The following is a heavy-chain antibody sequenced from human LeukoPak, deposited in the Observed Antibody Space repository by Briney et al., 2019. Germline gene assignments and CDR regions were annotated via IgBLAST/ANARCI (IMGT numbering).Heavy chain of an antibody. CDR1: GFTVSSNY. J-gene: IGHJ6*02. V-gene: IGHV3-48*02. CDR3: ARYQHYYYGMDV. D-gene: IGHD2-2*01. CDR2: ISSSSSTI. Sequence: GGSLRLSCAASGFTVSSNYLSWVRQAPGKGLEWVSYISSSSSTIYYADSVKGRFTISRDDAKNSLYLQMNSLRDEDTAVYYCARYQHYYYGMDVWGQGTTVTVSS.